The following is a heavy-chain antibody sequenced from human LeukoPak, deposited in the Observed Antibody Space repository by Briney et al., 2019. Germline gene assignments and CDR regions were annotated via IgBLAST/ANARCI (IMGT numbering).Heavy chain of an antibody. J-gene: IGHJ3*02. CDR3: ARVMSGYYSLGAFDI. CDR1: GYTFTGYY. Sequence: ASVKVSCKASGYTFTGYYMHWVRQAPGQGLEWMGWINPNSGGTIYAQKFQGRVTMTRDTSISTAYMELSRLRSDDTAVYYCARVMSGYYSLGAFDIWGQGTIVTVSS. D-gene: IGHD3-22*01. CDR2: INPNSGGT. V-gene: IGHV1-2*02.